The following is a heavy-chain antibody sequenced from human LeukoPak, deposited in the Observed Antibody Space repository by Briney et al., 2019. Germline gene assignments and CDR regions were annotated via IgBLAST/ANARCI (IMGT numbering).Heavy chain of an antibody. Sequence: GASVKVSCKASGYSFGIFGISWVRQAPGQGLEWMGWISANNGNTKYAQNLQGIVTMTTDTSTSTAYMELRSLRSDDTAVYYCARVGVVVPAAWFDPWGQGTLVTVSS. D-gene: IGHD2-2*01. CDR3: ARVGVVVPAAWFDP. CDR2: ISANNGNT. V-gene: IGHV1-18*01. J-gene: IGHJ5*02. CDR1: GYSFGIFG.